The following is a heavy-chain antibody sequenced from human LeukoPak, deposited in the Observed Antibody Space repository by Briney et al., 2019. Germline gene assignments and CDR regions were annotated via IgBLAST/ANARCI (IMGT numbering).Heavy chain of an antibody. CDR1: GYSISGGSYY. V-gene: IGHV4-61*02. J-gene: IGHJ4*02. CDR3: ARGGLAARSVYYFDY. CDR2: IYTSGST. Sequence: SETLSLTCTVSGYSISGGSYYWSWIRQPAGKGLEWIGRIYTSGSTNYNPSLKSRVTISVDTSKNQFSLKLSSVTAADTAVYYCARGGLAARSVYYFDYWGQGTLVTVSS. D-gene: IGHD3-3*02.